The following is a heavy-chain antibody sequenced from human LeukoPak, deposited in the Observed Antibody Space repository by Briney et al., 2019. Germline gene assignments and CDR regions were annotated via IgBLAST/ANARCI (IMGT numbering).Heavy chain of an antibody. J-gene: IGHJ3*02. CDR1: GGSISSSSYY. Sequence: SETLSLTCTVSGGSISSSSYYWGWIRQPPGKGLEWIGSIYYSGSTYYNPSLKSRVTISVDTSENQFSLKLSSVTAADTAVYYCARWGREQLWLSDAFDIWGQGTMVAVSS. V-gene: IGHV4-39*01. CDR3: ARWGREQLWLSDAFDI. D-gene: IGHD5-18*01. CDR2: IYYSGST.